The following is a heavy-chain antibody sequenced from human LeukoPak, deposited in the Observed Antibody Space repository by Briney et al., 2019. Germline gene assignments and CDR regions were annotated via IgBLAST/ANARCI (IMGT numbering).Heavy chain of an antibody. D-gene: IGHD5-18*01. Sequence: GGSLRLSCAASGFTFRNAWMSWVRQAPGKGLEWVGRIKSKTDGGTTDYAAPVKGRFTISRDDSKNTLYLQMNSLKTEDTAVYYCTTDESPGYSYVPSGVYFDYWGQGTLVTVSS. CDR3: TTDESPGYSYVPSGVYFDY. V-gene: IGHV3-15*01. J-gene: IGHJ4*02. CDR1: GFTFRNAW. CDR2: IKSKTDGGTT.